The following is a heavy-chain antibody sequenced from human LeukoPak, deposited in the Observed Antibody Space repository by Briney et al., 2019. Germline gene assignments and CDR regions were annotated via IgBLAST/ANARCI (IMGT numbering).Heavy chain of an antibody. V-gene: IGHV1-18*01. CDR3: ARDDCSSTSCLDNWFDP. CDR1: GGTFSSYA. J-gene: IGHJ5*02. Sequence: ASVKVSCKASGGTFSSYAISWVRQAPGQGLEWMGWISAYNGNTNYAQKLQGRVTMTTDTSTSTAYMELRSLRSDDTAVYYCARDDCSSTSCLDNWFDPWGQGTLVTVSS. CDR2: ISAYNGNT. D-gene: IGHD2-2*01.